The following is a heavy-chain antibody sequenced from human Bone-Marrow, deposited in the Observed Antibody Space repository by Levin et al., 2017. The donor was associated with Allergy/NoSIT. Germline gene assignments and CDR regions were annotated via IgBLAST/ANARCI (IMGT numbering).Heavy chain of an antibody. V-gene: IGHV4-4*02. Sequence: TSETLSLTCAVSGGSISSSNWWSWVRQAPGKGLEWIGEIFHSGTTNYTPSLKSRVTILVDKSKNPFSLKLNSVTAAETAVYYCARGNKYSSGSIDYWGQGTLVTVSS. CDR2: IFHSGTT. J-gene: IGHJ4*02. CDR3: ARGNKYSSGSIDY. D-gene: IGHD6-19*01. CDR1: GGSISSSNW.